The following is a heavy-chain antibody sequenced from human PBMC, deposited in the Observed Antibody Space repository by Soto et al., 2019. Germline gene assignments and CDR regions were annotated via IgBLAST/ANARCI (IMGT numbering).Heavy chain of an antibody. CDR1: GGSISSDY. V-gene: IGHV4-59*08. J-gene: IGHJ6*02. CDR2: IYYSGTT. Sequence: SETLSLTCTVSGGSISSDYWNLIRQVPGKGLEWIGYIYYSGTTKYNPSLKSRVTISQDRSNNQFPLKLNSVTAADTAVYYCARGFVPYYYGLDVWGQGTTVTVSS. CDR3: ARGFVPYYYGLDV.